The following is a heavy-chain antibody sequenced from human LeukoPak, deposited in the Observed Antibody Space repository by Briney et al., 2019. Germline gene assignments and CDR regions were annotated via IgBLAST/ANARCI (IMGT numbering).Heavy chain of an antibody. CDR3: ATWVSAWLRFDY. CDR2: VDPEDGET. V-gene: IGHV1-69-2*01. D-gene: IGHD5-12*01. J-gene: IGHJ4*02. CDR1: GYTFTSYD. Sequence: ASVKVSCKASGYTFTSYDINWVRQATGQGLEWMGLVDPEDGETIYAEKLQGRVTITADTSTDTAYMELSSLRSENTAVYYCATWVSAWLRFDYWGQGTLVTVSS.